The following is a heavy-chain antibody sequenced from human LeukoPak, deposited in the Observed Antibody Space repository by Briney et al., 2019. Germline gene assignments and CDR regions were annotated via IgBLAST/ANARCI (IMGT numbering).Heavy chain of an antibody. V-gene: IGHV3-23*01. CDR2: IGSVGDTI. Sequence: GGSLRLYCAASGFTFNTYAMGWIRQAPGKGLEWVSVIGSVGDTIYYADSVEGRFTISRDNSKNTLYLQMHSLRAEDTAVYFCGKRLPLYGLDVRGQGTTVTVSS. J-gene: IGHJ6*02. CDR1: GFTFNTYA. CDR3: GKRLPLYGLDV.